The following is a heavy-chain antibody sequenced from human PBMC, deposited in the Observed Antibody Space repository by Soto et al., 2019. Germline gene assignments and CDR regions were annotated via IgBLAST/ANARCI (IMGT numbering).Heavy chain of an antibody. V-gene: IGHV3-9*01. J-gene: IGHJ4*02. CDR3: AKDRTYSSSSFHSFDY. D-gene: IGHD6-6*01. CDR2: ISWNSGSI. CDR1: GFTFDDYA. Sequence: PGGSLRLSCAASGFTFDDYAMHWVRQAPGKGLEWVSGISWNSGSIGYADSVKGRFTISRDNAKNSLYLQMNSLRAEDTALYYCAKDRTYSSSSFHSFDYWGQGTLVTVSS.